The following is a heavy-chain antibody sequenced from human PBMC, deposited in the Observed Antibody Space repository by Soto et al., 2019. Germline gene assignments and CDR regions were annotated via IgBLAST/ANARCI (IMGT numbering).Heavy chain of an antibody. D-gene: IGHD5-18*01. CDR3: ARHLSQRGYSYGFDY. Sequence: QVQLVQSGAEVKKPGSSVKVSCKASGGTFSSYGISWVRQAPGQGLEWMGGIIPMFGTGSYAQKFQGRVTMTADESTTTVNMDLSSLGAEDTAVYYCARHLSQRGYSYGFDYWGQGTLVIVSS. V-gene: IGHV1-69*01. J-gene: IGHJ4*02. CDR1: GGTFSSYG. CDR2: IIPMFGTG.